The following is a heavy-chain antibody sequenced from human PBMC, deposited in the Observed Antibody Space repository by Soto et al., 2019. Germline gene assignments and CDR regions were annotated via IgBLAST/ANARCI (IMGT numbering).Heavy chain of an antibody. CDR3: ARLAPWGSGGGGDY. CDR1: GDNVSSKSAA. J-gene: IGHJ4*02. D-gene: IGHD6-19*01. V-gene: IGHV6-1*01. Sequence: SQTLSLTCAISGDNVSSKSAAWNWIRQSPSRGLEWLGRTYYRSKWYNDYAVSVKGRISINPGASKNQFSLQLNSVTPEDTAVYYCARLAPWGSGGGGDYWGQGTLVTVSS. CDR2: TYYRSKWYN.